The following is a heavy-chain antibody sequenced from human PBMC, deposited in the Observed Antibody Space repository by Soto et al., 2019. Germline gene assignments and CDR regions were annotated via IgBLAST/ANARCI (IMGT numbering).Heavy chain of an antibody. V-gene: IGHV4-31*03. D-gene: IGHD3-16*01. CDR3: ARVGGINWFDP. CDR2: IYYSGST. CDR1: GGSISSGGYY. J-gene: IGHJ5*02. Sequence: QVQLQESGPGLVKPSQTLSLTCTVSGGSISSGGYYWSWIRQHPGKGLEWIGYIYYSGSTYYNPSLKXGXTXSXXTSKDQCSLKLSSVTAADTAVYYCARVGGINWFDPWGQGTLVTVSS.